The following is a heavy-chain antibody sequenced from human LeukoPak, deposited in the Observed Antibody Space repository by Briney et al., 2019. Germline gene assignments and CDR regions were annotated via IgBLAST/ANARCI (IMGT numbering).Heavy chain of an antibody. CDR2: INTSGGSA. CDR3: AALVRGPRSFDP. Sequence: PGGSLRLSCAASGFTFSNYVMSWVRQAPGKGLESVSCINTSGGSACYADSVKGRFTISRDNSKNTLYLQMNSLRVEDTAVYYCAALVRGPRSFDPWGQGTLVTVSS. V-gene: IGHV3-23*01. J-gene: IGHJ5*02. D-gene: IGHD3-10*02. CDR1: GFTFSNYV.